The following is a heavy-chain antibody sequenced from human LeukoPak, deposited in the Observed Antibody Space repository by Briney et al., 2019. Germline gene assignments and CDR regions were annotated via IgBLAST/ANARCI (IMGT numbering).Heavy chain of an antibody. D-gene: IGHD2-15*01. CDR2: IYYSGST. Sequence: PSETLSLTCTVSGGYISSYYWSWIRQPPGKGLEWIGYIYYSGSTNYNPSLKSRVTISVDTSKNQFSLKLSSVTAADTAVYYCARHIGGGSSFDYWGQGTLVTVSS. V-gene: IGHV4-59*08. J-gene: IGHJ4*02. CDR3: ARHIGGGSSFDY. CDR1: GGYISSYY.